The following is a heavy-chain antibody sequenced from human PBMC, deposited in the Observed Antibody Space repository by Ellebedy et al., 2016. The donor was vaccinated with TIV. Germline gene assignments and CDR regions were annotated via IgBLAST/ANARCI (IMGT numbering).Heavy chain of an antibody. CDR3: ARAPTHATTHFDY. Sequence: GGSLRLXXAASGFTFSSYGMHWVRQAPGKGLEWVAVIWYDGSNKYYADSVKGRFTISRDNSKNTLYLQMNSLRAEDTAVYYCARAPTHATTHFDYWGQGTLVTVSS. V-gene: IGHV3-33*01. D-gene: IGHD5-12*01. CDR2: IWYDGSNK. J-gene: IGHJ4*02. CDR1: GFTFSSYG.